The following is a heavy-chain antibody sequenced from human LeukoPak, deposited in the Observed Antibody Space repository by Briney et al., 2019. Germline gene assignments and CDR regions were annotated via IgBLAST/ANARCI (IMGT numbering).Heavy chain of an antibody. J-gene: IGHJ5*02. V-gene: IGHV4-4*07. CDR1: GDSMRNYY. CDR3: ARESTRYGSGNYNWFDR. CDR2: IYRSGTT. D-gene: IGHD3-10*01. Sequence: PSETLSLTCTVSGDSMRNYYWAWIRQSAGKGLEWIGRIYRSGTTNYSPSLHSRVTMSIDTSQNYLSLKLTSVTAADTAVYYCARESTRYGSGNYNWFDRWGQGTLVTVSS.